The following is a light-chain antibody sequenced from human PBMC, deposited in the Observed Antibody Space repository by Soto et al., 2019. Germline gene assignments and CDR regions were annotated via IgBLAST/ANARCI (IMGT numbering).Light chain of an antibody. CDR3: SSYTRSSTLYVV. V-gene: IGLV2-14*01. J-gene: IGLJ2*01. CDR2: DVS. CDR1: SSDVGGYNY. Sequence: QSALTKPASVSGSPGQSITISCTGTSSDVGGYNYVSWYQQHPGKAPKLMIYDVSNRPSGVSNRFSGSKSGNTASLTISGLQAEDEADYYGSSYTRSSTLYVVFAGGTKVTVL.